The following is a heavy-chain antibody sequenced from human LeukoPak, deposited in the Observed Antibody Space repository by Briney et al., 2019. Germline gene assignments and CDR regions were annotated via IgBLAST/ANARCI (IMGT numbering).Heavy chain of an antibody. CDR2: ISGGGDRT. CDR1: AFTFSSFA. Sequence: GGSLRLSCAASAFTFSSFATTWVRQAPGKGLEWVSAISGGGDRTYYADSVKGRFTISRDNSKNTLYLQMNSLRGEDTAVYFCAKGGRGQYYGIDVWGQGTTVSVSS. CDR3: AKGGRGQYYGIDV. J-gene: IGHJ6*02. D-gene: IGHD4-11*01. V-gene: IGHV3-23*01.